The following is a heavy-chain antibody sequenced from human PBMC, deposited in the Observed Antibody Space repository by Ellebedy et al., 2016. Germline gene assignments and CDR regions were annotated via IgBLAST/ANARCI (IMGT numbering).Heavy chain of an antibody. CDR3: ARDEVGATPRIYGMDV. J-gene: IGHJ6*02. D-gene: IGHD1-26*01. V-gene: IGHV1-3*01. CDR1: GYTFTSYA. Sequence: ASVKVSCXASGYTFTSYAMHWVRPAPGQRLEWMGWINAGNGNTKYSQKFQGRVTITRDTSASTAYMEPSSLRSEDTAVYYCARDEVGATPRIYGMDVWGQGTTVTVSS. CDR2: INAGNGNT.